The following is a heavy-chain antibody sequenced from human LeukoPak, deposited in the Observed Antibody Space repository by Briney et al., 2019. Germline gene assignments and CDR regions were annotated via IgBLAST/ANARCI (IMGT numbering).Heavy chain of an antibody. D-gene: IGHD6-13*01. CDR1: GFTFSDYY. Sequence: GGSLRLSCAASGFTFSDYYMSWIRQAPGKGLEWVSYISSSGSTIYYADSVKGRFTISRDNAKNSLYLQMNSLRAEDTAVYYCARDVYTGYSSSWCGGDYYYGMDVWGQGTTVTVSS. V-gene: IGHV3-11*01. CDR2: ISSSGSTI. CDR3: ARDVYTGYSSSWCGGDYYYGMDV. J-gene: IGHJ6*02.